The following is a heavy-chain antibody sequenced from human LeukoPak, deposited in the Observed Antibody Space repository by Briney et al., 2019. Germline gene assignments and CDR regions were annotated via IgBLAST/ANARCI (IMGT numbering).Heavy chain of an antibody. V-gene: IGHV1-69*13. Sequence: ASVKVSCKASGGTFSSYAISWVRQAPGQGLEWMGGIIPIFGTANYAQKFQGRVTITADESTSTAYMELSSLRSEDTAVYYCASSVADTSDYFDYWGQGTLVTVSS. CDR1: GGTFSSYA. J-gene: IGHJ4*02. CDR2: IIPIFGTA. D-gene: IGHD6-19*01. CDR3: ASSVADTSDYFDY.